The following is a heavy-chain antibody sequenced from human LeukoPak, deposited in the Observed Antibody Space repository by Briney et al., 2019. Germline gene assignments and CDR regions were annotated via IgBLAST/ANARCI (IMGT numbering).Heavy chain of an antibody. Sequence: GGSLSLSCSASGFTVNSNYMSWVRQAPGKGLECVSVIYSRGNTYYADSVKGRFTLSRDNSKNTLYLQMNSLRADDTAIYYCARRYSTAWNHEYWGQGTLVTVS. D-gene: IGHD6-19*01. CDR1: GFTVNSNY. CDR3: ARRYSTAWNHEY. J-gene: IGHJ4*02. V-gene: IGHV3-66*04. CDR2: IYSRGNT.